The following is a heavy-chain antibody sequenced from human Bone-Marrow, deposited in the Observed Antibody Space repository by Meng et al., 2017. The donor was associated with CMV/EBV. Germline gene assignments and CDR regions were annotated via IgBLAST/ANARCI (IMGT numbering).Heavy chain of an antibody. V-gene: IGHV1-18*01. CDR2: ISAYNGNT. D-gene: IGHD3-3*01. CDR3: ARDVPNYDFWSGYYDYYYGMDV. Sequence: ASVKVSCKASGYTFTSYGISWVRQAPGQGLEWMGWISAYNGNTNYAQKLQGRVTMTTDTSTSTAYMELRSLRSDDTAVYYCARDVPNYDFWSGYYDYYYGMDVWGQGTTVTVSS. J-gene: IGHJ6*02. CDR1: GYTFTSYG.